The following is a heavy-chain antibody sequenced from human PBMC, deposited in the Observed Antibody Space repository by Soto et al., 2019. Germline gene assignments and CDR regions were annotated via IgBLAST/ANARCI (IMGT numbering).Heavy chain of an antibody. CDR1: GGSISSYY. CDR2: IYYSGST. CDR3: ARHVPYYDILTGYENNLYVDL. J-gene: IGHJ2*01. V-gene: IGHV4-59*08. D-gene: IGHD3-9*01. Sequence: QVQLQESGPGLVKPSETLSLTCTVSGGSISSYYWSWIRQPPGKGLEWIGYIYYSGSTNYNPSLNSRVTISVDTSKNPFSLNLSSVTAADTAVYYCARHVPYYDILTGYENNLYVDLWGRGTLVTVSS.